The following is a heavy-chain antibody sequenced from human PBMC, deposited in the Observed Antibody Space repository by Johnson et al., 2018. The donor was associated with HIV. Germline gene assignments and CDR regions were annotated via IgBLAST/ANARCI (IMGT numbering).Heavy chain of an antibody. J-gene: IGHJ3*02. CDR2: INWNGGST. V-gene: IGHV3-20*04. CDR1: GFTFDDYG. D-gene: IGHD6-19*01. Sequence: EVHLVESGGGVVRPGVSLRLSCAASGFTFDDYGMSWVRQAPGKGLEWVSGINWNGGSTGYADSVKGRFTISRDNAKNSLYLQMNSLRAEDTALYYCARPDGAVASDFNAFDIWGQGTMVTVSS. CDR3: ARPDGAVASDFNAFDI.